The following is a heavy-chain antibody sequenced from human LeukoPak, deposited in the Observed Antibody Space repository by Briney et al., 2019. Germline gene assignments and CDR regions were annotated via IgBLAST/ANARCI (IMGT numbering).Heavy chain of an antibody. CDR1: GYTFTSYY. CDR3: ARVEAGNLEVDDY. D-gene: IGHD4-23*01. Sequence: ASVKVSCKASGYTFTSYYMHWVRQAPGQGLEWMGIINPRDGSTNYAQKFQGRVTMTTDTSTSTDYMELRSLRSDDTAVYYCARVEAGNLEVDDYWGQGTLVTVSS. J-gene: IGHJ4*02. V-gene: IGHV1-46*01. CDR2: INPRDGST.